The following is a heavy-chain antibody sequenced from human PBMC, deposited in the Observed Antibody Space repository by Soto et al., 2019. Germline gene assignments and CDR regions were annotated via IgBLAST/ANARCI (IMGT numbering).Heavy chain of an antibody. CDR1: GGSISSSSYY. CDR2: IYYSGST. Sequence: SETLSLTCTVSGGSISSSSYYWGWIRQPPGKGLEWIGSIYYSGSTYYNPSLKSRVTISVDTSKNQFSLKLSSVTAADTAVYYCARGGTDHDYGDPNWFDPWGQGTLVTVSS. CDR3: ARGGTDHDYGDPNWFDP. D-gene: IGHD4-17*01. V-gene: IGHV4-39*01. J-gene: IGHJ5*02.